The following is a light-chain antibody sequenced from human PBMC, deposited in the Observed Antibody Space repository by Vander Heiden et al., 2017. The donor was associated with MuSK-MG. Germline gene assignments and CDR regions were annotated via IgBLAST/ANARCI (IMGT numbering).Light chain of an antibody. CDR3: QQYDNLPFT. J-gene: IGKJ3*01. Sequence: DIPTTQSPSSLSASVGDRVTITCPASQDISNYLNWYQQKPGKAPKLLIYDASNLETGVPSRFSGSGSGTDFTFTISSLQPEDIATYYCQQYDNLPFTFGRGTKVEIK. CDR2: DAS. CDR1: QDISNY. V-gene: IGKV1-33*01.